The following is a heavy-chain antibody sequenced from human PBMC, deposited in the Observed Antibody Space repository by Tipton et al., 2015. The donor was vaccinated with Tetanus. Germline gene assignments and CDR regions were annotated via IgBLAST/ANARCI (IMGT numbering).Heavy chain of an antibody. D-gene: IGHD3/OR15-3a*01. CDR2: INRNGGGK. Sequence: SLRLSCSASGFIFSNYWMSWVRQAPGKGLEWVANINRNGGGKYYVDSVKGRFTISRDEAKKSVYLEISSLTVGDTAVYYCARDRGEDWTNFYYMDVWGKGATVIVSS. CDR3: ARDRGEDWTNFYYMDV. J-gene: IGHJ6*03. CDR1: GFIFSNYW. V-gene: IGHV3-7*01.